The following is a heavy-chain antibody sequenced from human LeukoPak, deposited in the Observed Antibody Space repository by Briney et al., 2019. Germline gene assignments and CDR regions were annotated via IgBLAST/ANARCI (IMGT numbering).Heavy chain of an antibody. J-gene: IGHJ5*02. CDR3: ARDGNTPSYP. V-gene: IGHV1-8*01. CDR1: GYTFTSYD. CDR2: MNPNSGNT. D-gene: IGHD4-23*01. Sequence: ASVKVSCKASGYTFTSYDINWVRQATGQGLEWMGWMNPNSGNTGYAQKLQGRVTMTTDTSTSTAYMELRSLRSDDTAVYYCARDGNTPSYPWGQGTLVTVSS.